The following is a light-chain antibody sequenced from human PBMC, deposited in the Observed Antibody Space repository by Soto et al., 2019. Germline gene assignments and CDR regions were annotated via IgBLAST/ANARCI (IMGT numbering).Light chain of an antibody. CDR1: SGSIASNY. Sequence: NFMLTQPHSVSESPGKTVTISCTRSSGSIASNYVQWYQQRPGSAPTTVIYEDNQRPSGVPDRCSGSIDSSSNSASLTISGLKPEDEADYYCQSYDSSNHGVFGGGTKLTVL. CDR2: EDN. J-gene: IGLJ2*01. CDR3: QSYDSSNHGV. V-gene: IGLV6-57*04.